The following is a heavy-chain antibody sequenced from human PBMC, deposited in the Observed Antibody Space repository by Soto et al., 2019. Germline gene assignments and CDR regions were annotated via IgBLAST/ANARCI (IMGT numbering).Heavy chain of an antibody. CDR3: ARAHPLAGFLEWCTPYGMDV. Sequence: CLTCTVSGGSIRSYYWRWIRQPPGQGLEWIGYIYYSGSTNYNPSLKSRVTIAVDTSKNQFSLKLSSVTAADTAVYYCARAHPLAGFLEWCTPYGMDVWGQGTTVTVSS. CDR1: GGSIRSYY. D-gene: IGHD3-3*01. V-gene: IGHV4-59*01. CDR2: IYYSGST. J-gene: IGHJ6*02.